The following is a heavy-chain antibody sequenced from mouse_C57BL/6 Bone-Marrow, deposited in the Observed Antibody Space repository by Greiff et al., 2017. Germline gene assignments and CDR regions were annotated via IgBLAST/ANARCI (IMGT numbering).Heavy chain of an antibody. J-gene: IGHJ2*01. CDR2: IDPETGGT. Sequence: QVQLQQSGAELVRPGASVTLSCKASGYTFTDYEMHWVKQTPVHGLEWIGAIDPETGGTAYNQKFKGKAILTADKSSSTAYMEIRSLTSEDSAVYYCTRVNTTVAPYYFDYWGQGTTLTVSS. CDR1: GYTFTDYE. CDR3: TRVNTTVAPYYFDY. V-gene: IGHV1-15*01. D-gene: IGHD1-1*01.